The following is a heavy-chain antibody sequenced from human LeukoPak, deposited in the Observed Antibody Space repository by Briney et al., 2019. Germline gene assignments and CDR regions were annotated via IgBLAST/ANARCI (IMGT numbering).Heavy chain of an antibody. D-gene: IGHD1-26*01. CDR2: IYYSGST. J-gene: IGHJ3*02. Sequence: SETLSLTCTVSGGSISSGDYYWSWIRQPLGKGLEWIGYIYYSGSTYYNPSLKSRVTISVGTSKNQFSLKLSSVTAADTAVYYCAGSFSGSYHSAFDIWGQGTMVTVSS. CDR3: AGSFSGSYHSAFDI. V-gene: IGHV4-30-4*08. CDR1: GGSISSGDYY.